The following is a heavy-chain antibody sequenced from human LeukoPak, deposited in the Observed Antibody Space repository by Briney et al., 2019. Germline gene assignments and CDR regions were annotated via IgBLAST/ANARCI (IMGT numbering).Heavy chain of an antibody. V-gene: IGHV3-74*01. CDR1: GFTFSNYW. CDR3: ARDGSYYDSSGYWRI. D-gene: IGHD3-22*01. J-gene: IGHJ4*02. Sequence: GGSLRLSCAASGFTFSNYWMHWVRQAPGKGLVWVSRINSDGSSTNYADSVKGRFTISRDNAKNSLYLQMNSLRAEDTAVYYCARDGSYYDSSGYWRIWGQGTLVTVSS. CDR2: INSDGSST.